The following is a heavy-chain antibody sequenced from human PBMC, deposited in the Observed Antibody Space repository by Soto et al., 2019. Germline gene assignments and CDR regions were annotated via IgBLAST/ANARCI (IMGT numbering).Heavy chain of an antibody. J-gene: IGHJ3*02. D-gene: IGHD3-16*01. CDR1: CYSFSNYN. Sequence: SSVKVSCKYSCYSFSNYNFCWVRQAPGQGLEWLGWISGYNGNTNYAQKLQGRVTMTTDSFTSTAYMELRSLRSDDTAVYYCARDKVWGGFDIWGQGTMVTVSS. CDR2: ISGYNGNT. V-gene: IGHV1-18*01. CDR3: ARDKVWGGFDI.